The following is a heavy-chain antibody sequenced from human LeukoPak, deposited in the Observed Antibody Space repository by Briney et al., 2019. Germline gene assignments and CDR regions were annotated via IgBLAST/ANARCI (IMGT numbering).Heavy chain of an antibody. J-gene: IGHJ6*02. CDR2: IYPGDSDT. CDR3: ARASWDRRTPDDYYGMDV. V-gene: IGHV5-51*01. CDR1: GYSFTSYW. Sequence: GESLKISCKGSGYSFTSYWIGWVRQMPGKGLEWMGIIYPGDSDTRYSPSFQGQVTISADKSISTAYLQWSSLKASDTAMYYCARASWDRRTPDDYYGMDVWGQGTTVTVSS. D-gene: IGHD4-23*01.